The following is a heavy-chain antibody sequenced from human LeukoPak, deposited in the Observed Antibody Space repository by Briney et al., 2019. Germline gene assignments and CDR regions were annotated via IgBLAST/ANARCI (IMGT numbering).Heavy chain of an antibody. J-gene: IGHJ4*02. CDR1: GFTFSSYW. CDR3: AKEGTLNYYGSGSYLDY. CDR2: IKQDGSEK. V-gene: IGHV3-7*03. D-gene: IGHD3-10*01. Sequence: GGSLRLSCAASGFTFSSYWMSWVRQAPGKGLEWVANIKQDGSEKYYVDSVKGRFTISRDNAKNSLYLQMNSLRAEDTALYYCAKEGTLNYYGSGSYLDYWGQGTLVTVSS.